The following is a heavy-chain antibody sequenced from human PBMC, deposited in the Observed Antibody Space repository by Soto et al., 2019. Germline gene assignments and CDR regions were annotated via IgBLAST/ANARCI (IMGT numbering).Heavy chain of an antibody. CDR1: GGTFSSNA. CDR3: ASNYDANAFDI. V-gene: IGHV1-69*06. Sequence: GASVKVSCKASGGTFSSNAISWVRQAAGQGLEWMGGIIPIFGTANYAQKFQGRVTITADKSTSTAYMELSSLRSEDTAVYYCASNYDANAFDIWGQGTMVTVSS. D-gene: IGHD3-22*01. J-gene: IGHJ3*02. CDR2: IIPIFGTA.